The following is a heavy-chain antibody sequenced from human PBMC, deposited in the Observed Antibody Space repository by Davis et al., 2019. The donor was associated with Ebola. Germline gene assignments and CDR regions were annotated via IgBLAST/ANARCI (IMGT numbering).Heavy chain of an antibody. CDR1: GGTFSSYA. D-gene: IGHD3-10*01. Sequence: ASVKVSCKASGGTFSSYAINWVRQATGQGLEWMGWMNPNSGNTGYAQKFQGRVTMTRNTSISTAYMELSSLRSEDTAVYYCAKGLLWFGELPSYYFDYWGQGTLVTVSS. CDR2: MNPNSGNT. CDR3: AKGLLWFGELPSYYFDY. V-gene: IGHV1-8*02. J-gene: IGHJ4*02.